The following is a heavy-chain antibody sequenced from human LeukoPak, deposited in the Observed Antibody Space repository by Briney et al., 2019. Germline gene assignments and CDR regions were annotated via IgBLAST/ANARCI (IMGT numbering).Heavy chain of an antibody. D-gene: IGHD3-22*01. CDR2: ISTSGST. V-gene: IGHV4-4*09. CDR3: ASPRSGYRYTFDY. Sequence: RPSETLSLTCAVSAASISNYYWSWIRQAPGKGLEWIGYISTSGSTNYNPSLKSRVSISLDTSKNRFSLNLNFVTAADTAVYCCASPRSGYRYTFDYWGQGALVTVSS. CDR1: AASISNYY. J-gene: IGHJ4*02.